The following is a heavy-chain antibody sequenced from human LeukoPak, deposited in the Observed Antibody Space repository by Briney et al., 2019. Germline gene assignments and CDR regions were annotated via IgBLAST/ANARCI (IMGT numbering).Heavy chain of an antibody. Sequence: SETLSLTCTVSGGSISSYYWSWIRQPPGKGLEWIGRIYTSASTNYNPSLKSRVTMSVDTSKNQFSLKLSSVTAADTAVYYCAGTPSGRDYFDYWGQGTLVIVSS. CDR2: IYTSAST. D-gene: IGHD3-10*01. V-gene: IGHV4-4*07. CDR3: AGTPSGRDYFDY. CDR1: GGSISSYY. J-gene: IGHJ4*02.